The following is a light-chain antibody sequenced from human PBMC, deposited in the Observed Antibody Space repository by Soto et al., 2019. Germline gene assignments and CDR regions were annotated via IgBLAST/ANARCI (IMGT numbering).Light chain of an antibody. CDR3: QQRSNWPPIT. CDR1: QSIRSY. Sequence: ETVLTQSPATLPLSPGERATLSCRASQSIRSYLAWYQQKPGQAPRLLIYDASNRATGIPARFSGSGSGTDFTLTISSLEPEDFAVYYCQQRSNWPPITFGQGTRLEI. J-gene: IGKJ5*01. V-gene: IGKV3-11*01. CDR2: DAS.